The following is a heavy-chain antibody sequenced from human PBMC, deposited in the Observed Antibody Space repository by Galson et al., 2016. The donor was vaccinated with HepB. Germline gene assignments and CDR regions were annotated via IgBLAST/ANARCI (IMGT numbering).Heavy chain of an antibody. CDR2: IYHSGNT. D-gene: IGHD1-26*01. CDR1: GASIISRDW. CDR3: TRQYSGSHLDY. V-gene: IGHV4-4*02. J-gene: IGHJ4*02. Sequence: ETLSLTCAVSGASIISRDWWTWVRQPPGKGLEWIGQIYHSGNTNYTPSLKRRVTISVDNSKNQLSLKLTSMTAADTAVYYCTRQYSGSHLDYWGQGILVSVSS.